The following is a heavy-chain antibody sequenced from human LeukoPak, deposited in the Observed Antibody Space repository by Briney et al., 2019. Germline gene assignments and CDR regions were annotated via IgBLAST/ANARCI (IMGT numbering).Heavy chain of an antibody. CDR2: INHSGST. D-gene: IGHD6-6*01. Sequence: PSETLSLTCAVYGGSFSGYYRSWIRQPPGKGLEWIGEINHSGSTNYNPSLKSRVTISVDTSKDQFSLKLSSVTAADTAVYYCAGLYSSSPRGDYSRQGTLVTVSS. J-gene: IGHJ4*02. V-gene: IGHV4-34*01. CDR1: GGSFSGYY. CDR3: AGLYSSSPRGDY.